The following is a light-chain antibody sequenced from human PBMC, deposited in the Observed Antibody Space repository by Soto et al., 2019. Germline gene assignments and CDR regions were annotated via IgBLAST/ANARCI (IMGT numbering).Light chain of an antibody. CDR3: QQHNSYPWT. Sequence: VMSPTPPTVSVAPVDRATLSCRASQSVSCSLAWYQQRPGQAPRLLIYDPSSLATGIPARFSGSRSGTEFTLTISSLQSDDFAPYYCQQHNSYPWTFGQGTKVDIK. J-gene: IGKJ1*01. CDR2: DPS. CDR1: QSVSCS. V-gene: IGKV3-15*01.